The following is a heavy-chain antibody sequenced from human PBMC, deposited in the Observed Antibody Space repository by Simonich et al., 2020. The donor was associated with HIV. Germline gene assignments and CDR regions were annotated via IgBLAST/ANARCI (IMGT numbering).Heavy chain of an antibody. CDR3: ARGWDGISSSLDDY. J-gene: IGHJ4*02. Sequence: EVQLVESGGGLVQPGGSLRLSCAASGFTFSSYWMSWVRQAPGKGLEWVANKKQDGSGKYYVDSVKGRFTISRDNAKNSLYLQMNSLRVEDTAVYYCARGWDGISSSLDDYWGQGTLVTVSS. CDR2: KKQDGSGK. D-gene: IGHD6-6*01. V-gene: IGHV3-7*01. CDR1: GFTFSSYW.